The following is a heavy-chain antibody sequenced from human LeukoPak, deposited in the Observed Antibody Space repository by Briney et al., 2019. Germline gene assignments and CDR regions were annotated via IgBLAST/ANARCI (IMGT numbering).Heavy chain of an antibody. CDR2: ISSSSSTI. CDR1: GFTFGSYS. V-gene: IGHV3-48*01. J-gene: IGHJ6*03. CDR3: VRGSDYYYYYMDV. Sequence: PGGSLRLSCAASGFTFGSYSMNWVRQAPGKGLEWVSYISSSSSTIYYADSVKGRFTISRDNAKNSLYLQMNSLRAEDTAVYYCVRGSDYYYYYMDVWGKGTTVTVSS.